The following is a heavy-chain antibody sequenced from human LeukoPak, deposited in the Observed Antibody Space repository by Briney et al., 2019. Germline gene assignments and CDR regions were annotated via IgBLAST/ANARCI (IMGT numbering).Heavy chain of an antibody. Sequence: GASVKVSCKASGYTFTGYYMHRVRQAPGQGLEWMGWINPNSGGTNYAQKFQGRVTMTRDTSTSTAYMELRSLRSDDTAVYYCARTGYYGSGSIWGQGTMVTVSS. CDR3: ARTGYYGSGSI. D-gene: IGHD3-10*01. J-gene: IGHJ3*02. CDR2: INPNSGGT. V-gene: IGHV1-2*02. CDR1: GYTFTGYY.